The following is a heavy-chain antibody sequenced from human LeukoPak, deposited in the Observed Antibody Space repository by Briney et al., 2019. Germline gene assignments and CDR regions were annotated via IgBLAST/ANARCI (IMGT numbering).Heavy chain of an antibody. V-gene: IGHV4-38-2*02. Sequence: PSETLSLTSAVSGYSISSGCYWGWIRQPPGKGLEWIGSMYHSGSTYYNPSLKSRVTISVDTSKNQFSLKLSSVTAADTAVYYCAREVVVVDGYFQHWCQGTVVTVSS. D-gene: IGHD2-15*01. CDR3: AREVVVVDGYFQH. J-gene: IGHJ1*01. CDR1: GYSISSGCY. CDR2: MYHSGST.